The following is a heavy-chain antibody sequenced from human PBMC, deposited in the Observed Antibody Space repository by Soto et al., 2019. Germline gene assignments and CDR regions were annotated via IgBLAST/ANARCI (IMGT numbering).Heavy chain of an antibody. V-gene: IGHV3-9*01. D-gene: IGHD6-13*01. CDR2: ISWNSGSI. Sequence: GGSLRLSCAASGFTFDDYAMHWVRQAPGKGLEWVSGISWNSGSIGYADSVKGRFTISRDNAKNSLYLQMNSLRAEDTALYYCAKEDSSSLYYFDYWGQGTLVTVSS. CDR3: AKEDSSSLYYFDY. J-gene: IGHJ4*02. CDR1: GFTFDDYA.